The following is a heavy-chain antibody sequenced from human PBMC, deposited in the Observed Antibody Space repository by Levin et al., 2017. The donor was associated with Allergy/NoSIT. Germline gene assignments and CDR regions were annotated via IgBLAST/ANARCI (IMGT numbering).Heavy chain of an antibody. D-gene: IGHD3-9*01. CDR3: ARQASLRYSRYWFDP. V-gene: IGHV4-34*01. CDR2: INHSGSI. Sequence: PSETLSLTCAVYGGSFNDYYWTWIRQPPGKGLEWIGEINHSGSINYNPSLKSRVTMSVDTSKNQFSLRLTSVTAADTAVYYCARQASLRYSRYWFDPWGRGTLVTVSS. J-gene: IGHJ5*02. CDR1: GGSFNDYY.